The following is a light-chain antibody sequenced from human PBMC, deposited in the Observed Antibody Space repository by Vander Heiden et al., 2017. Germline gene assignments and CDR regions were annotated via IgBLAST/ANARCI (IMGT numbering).Light chain of an antibody. CDR1: QTISNW. V-gene: IGKV1-5*03. Sequence: DIQMTQSHSTLSASVGDRVTITCRTSQTISNWLAWYQQIPGKAPKLLIYKASSLESGVPSRFSGSGSGTEFTLTISSLQPNDFATYYCQQYYNYSWTFGQGTKVDIK. CDR2: KAS. CDR3: QQYYNYSWT. J-gene: IGKJ1*01.